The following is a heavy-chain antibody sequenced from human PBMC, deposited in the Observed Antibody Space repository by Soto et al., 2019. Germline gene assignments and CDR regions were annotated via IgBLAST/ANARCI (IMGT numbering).Heavy chain of an antibody. D-gene: IGHD6-19*01. CDR2: IIPIFGTA. J-gene: IGHJ4*02. CDR1: GGTFSSYA. CDR3: ARDLAVAGRGGGYYFDY. Sequence: QVQLVQSGAEVKKPGSSVKVSCKASGGTFSSYAISWVRKAPGQGLEWMGGIIPIFGTANYAQKFQGRVTITADESTSTAYMELSSLRSEDTAVYYCARDLAVAGRGGGYYFDYWGQGTLVTVSS. V-gene: IGHV1-69*01.